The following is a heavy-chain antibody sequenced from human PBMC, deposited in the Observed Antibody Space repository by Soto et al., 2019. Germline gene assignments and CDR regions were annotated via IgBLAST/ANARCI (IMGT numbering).Heavy chain of an antibody. J-gene: IGHJ3*02. D-gene: IGHD3-22*01. Sequence: GESLKISCKCSGYSFTSYWIGWVRQMPGKGLEWMGIIYPGDSDTRYSPSFQGQVTISADKSISTAYLQWSSLKASDTAMYYCARLYYYDSSGPHDAFDIWGQGRRVTVSS. V-gene: IGHV5-51*01. CDR2: IYPGDSDT. CDR1: GYSFTSYW. CDR3: ARLYYYDSSGPHDAFDI.